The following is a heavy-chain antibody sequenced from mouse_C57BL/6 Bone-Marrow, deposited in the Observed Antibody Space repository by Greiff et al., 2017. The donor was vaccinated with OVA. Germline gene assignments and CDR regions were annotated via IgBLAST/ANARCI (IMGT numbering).Heavy chain of an antibody. CDR1: GYTFTSYW. J-gene: IGHJ2*01. D-gene: IGHD2-10*01. Sequence: QVQLQQSGAELVKPGASVKMSCKASGYTFTSYWITWVKQRPGQGLEWIGDIYPGSGSTNYNEKFKSKATLTVDTSSSTAYMQLSSLTSEDSAVYYCARKDSYQGVYFDYWGQGTTLTVSS. V-gene: IGHV1-55*01. CDR3: ARKDSYQGVYFDY. CDR2: IYPGSGST.